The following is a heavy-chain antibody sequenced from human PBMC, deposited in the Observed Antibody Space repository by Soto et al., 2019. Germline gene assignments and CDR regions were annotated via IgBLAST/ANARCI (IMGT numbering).Heavy chain of an antibody. CDR2: INHSGST. J-gene: IGHJ5*02. CDR1: GGSFRGYY. D-gene: IGHD2-15*01. CDR3: ARGVYCSGGTCSSRVVMFDL. Sequence: SETLSLTCAVYGGSFRGYYWSWIRQPPGKGLEWIGEINHSGSTNYNPSLKSRVTISVDTSKNQFSLKLSSVTAADTAVYYCARGVYCSGGTCSSRVVMFDLWGQGALVTVSS. V-gene: IGHV4-34*01.